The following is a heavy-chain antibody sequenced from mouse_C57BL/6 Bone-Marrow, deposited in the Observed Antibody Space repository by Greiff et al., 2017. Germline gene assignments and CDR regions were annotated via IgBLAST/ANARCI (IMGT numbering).Heavy chain of an antibody. J-gene: IGHJ1*03. CDR3: AKNYGSSLYWYFDV. Sequence: QVQLQQSGPGLVQPSQSLSITCTVSGFSLTSYGVHWVRQSPGKGLEWLGVIWRGGSTDYNAAFMSRLSITKDNSKSQVFFKMNSLQADDTAIYYCAKNYGSSLYWYFDVWGTGTTVTVSS. V-gene: IGHV2-5*01. CDR1: GFSLTSYG. CDR2: IWRGGST. D-gene: IGHD1-1*01.